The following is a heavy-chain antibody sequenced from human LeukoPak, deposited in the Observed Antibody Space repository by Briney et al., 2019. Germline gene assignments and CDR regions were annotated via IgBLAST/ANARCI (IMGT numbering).Heavy chain of an antibody. V-gene: IGHV4-39*07. CDR2: IDYSGST. J-gene: IGHJ6*03. Sequence: PSETLSLTCTVSGGSISSSSYYWGWIRHTPGKGLEWIGSIDYSGSTYYNPSLKSRVTISIDTSKNQFSLKLSSVTAADTAVYYCARGTVTRKLLRPYYYYYYMDVWGKGTTVTISS. CDR1: GGSISSSSYY. CDR3: ARGTVTRKLLRPYYYYYYMDV. D-gene: IGHD2-21*02.